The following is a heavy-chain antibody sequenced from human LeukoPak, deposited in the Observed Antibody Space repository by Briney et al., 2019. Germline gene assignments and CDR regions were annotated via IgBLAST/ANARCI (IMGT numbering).Heavy chain of an antibody. Sequence: SETLSLTCTVSGGSISSGGHNWAWIRQPPGKGLEYIGSIFFSGNTYYNPSLNSRVTISVDRSKNQFSLKLSSVTAADTAVYYCTRRPKQPGFWSGYVDYWGQGTLVTVSS. J-gene: IGHJ4*02. D-gene: IGHD3-3*01. CDR3: TRRPKQPGFWSGYVDY. V-gene: IGHV4-39*01. CDR2: IFFSGNT. CDR1: GGSISSGGHN.